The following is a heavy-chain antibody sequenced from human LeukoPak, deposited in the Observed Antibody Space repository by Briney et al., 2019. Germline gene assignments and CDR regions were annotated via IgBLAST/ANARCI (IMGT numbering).Heavy chain of an antibody. V-gene: IGHV1-3*01. CDR2: INAGNGNT. D-gene: IGHD3-22*01. CDR3: ARDMRGYYDTSYYLDY. J-gene: IGHJ4*02. Sequence: SVKVSCKASGYTFTSYAMHWVRQAPGQRLEWMGWINAGNGNTKYSQKFQGRVTMTTDTSTSTAYMELRSLRSDDTAVYYCARDMRGYYDTSYYLDYWGQGTLVTVSS. CDR1: GYTFTSYA.